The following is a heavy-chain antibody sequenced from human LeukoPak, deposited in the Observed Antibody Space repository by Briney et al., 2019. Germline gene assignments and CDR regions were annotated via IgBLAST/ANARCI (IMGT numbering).Heavy chain of an antibody. V-gene: IGHV3-21*01. Sequence: GGSLRLSCAASGFTFSSYSMNWVRQAPGKGLEWVSSISSSSSYIYYADSVKGRFTISRDNAKNSLYLHMNSLRAEDTAVYYCARGVAAAGKNWFDPWGQGTLVTVSS. D-gene: IGHD6-13*01. CDR3: ARGVAAAGKNWFDP. J-gene: IGHJ5*02. CDR2: ISSSSSYI. CDR1: GFTFSSYS.